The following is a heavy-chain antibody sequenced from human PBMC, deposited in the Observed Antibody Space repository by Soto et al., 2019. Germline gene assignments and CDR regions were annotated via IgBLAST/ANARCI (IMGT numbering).Heavy chain of an antibody. CDR2: IIPIFGTA. CDR1: GGTFSSYA. CDR3: ARRSSGSIAAPTKRYYYGMDV. J-gene: IGHJ6*02. D-gene: IGHD6-6*01. V-gene: IGHV1-69*01. Sequence: QVQLVQSGAEVKKPGPSVKVSCKASGGTFSSYAISWVRQAPGQGLEWMGGIIPIFGTANYAQKFQGRVTITADESTSTAYMELSSLRSEDTAVYYCARRSSGSIAAPTKRYYYGMDVWGQGTTVTVSS.